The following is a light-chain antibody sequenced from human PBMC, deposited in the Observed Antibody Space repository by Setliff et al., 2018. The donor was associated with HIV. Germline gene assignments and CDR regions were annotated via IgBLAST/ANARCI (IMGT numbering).Light chain of an antibody. CDR3: SSYTSNNSGV. CDR2: KNN. CDR1: SSNIENDN. Sequence: QSVLTQPPSASGTPGQRVTISCSGSSSNIENDNVYWYQQLPGTAPKLLIYKNNQRPSGVPDRFSGSKSGNTASLTISGLQAEDEADYYCSSYTSNNSGVFGTGTKVTVL. V-gene: IGLV1-44*01. J-gene: IGLJ1*01.